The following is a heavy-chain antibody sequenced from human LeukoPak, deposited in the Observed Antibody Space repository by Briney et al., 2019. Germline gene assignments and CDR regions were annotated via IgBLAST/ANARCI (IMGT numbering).Heavy chain of an antibody. D-gene: IGHD5-18*01. CDR3: ARAGYSYGSIVFDY. CDR1: GGSISSYY. J-gene: IGHJ4*02. Sequence: SETLSLTSTVAGGSISSYYWSWIRHPPGQGLEWMGYIYYSGSTNYNPSLKSRVTISADTSKNQFSLKVSSETAADTGVYYCARAGYSYGSIVFDYWGQGTLVTVSS. V-gene: IGHV4-59*01. CDR2: IYYSGST.